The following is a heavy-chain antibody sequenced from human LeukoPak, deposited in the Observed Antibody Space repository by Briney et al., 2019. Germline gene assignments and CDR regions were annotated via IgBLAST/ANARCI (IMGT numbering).Heavy chain of an antibody. CDR2: IYYSGTT. Sequence: SETLSLTCTVSGGSISSGSYYWGWIRQPPGKGLEWIVSIYYSGTTYYNPSLKSSVTISVDTYKNQFSLKLSSVTAEDTAVYYCARSLDLRYFDTWGQGTLVTVSS. CDR3: ARSLDLRYFDT. J-gene: IGHJ4*02. D-gene: IGHD3-9*01. CDR1: GGSISSGSYY. V-gene: IGHV4-39*07.